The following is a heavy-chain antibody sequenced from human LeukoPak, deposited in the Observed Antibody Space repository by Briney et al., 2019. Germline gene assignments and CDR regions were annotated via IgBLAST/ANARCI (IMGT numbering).Heavy chain of an antibody. CDR2: ISDSGGST. Sequence: GGSLRLSCAASGFTFSSYAMSWVRQAPGKGLEWVSAISDSGGSTYYADSVKGRFTISRDDSKNTLYLQMNSLRAEDTAVYYCAKDLYSAYDYGYFGYWGQGTLLTVSS. D-gene: IGHD5-12*01. CDR3: AKDLYSAYDYGYFGY. V-gene: IGHV3-23*01. J-gene: IGHJ4*02. CDR1: GFTFSSYA.